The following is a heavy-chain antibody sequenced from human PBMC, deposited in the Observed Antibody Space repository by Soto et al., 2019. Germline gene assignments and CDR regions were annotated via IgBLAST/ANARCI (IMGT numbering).Heavy chain of an antibody. Sequence: GSLRLSCAASGFTFSNYAMHWVRQAPGKGLEWVAVISYDGSTKYYAGSVKGRFTISRDSSKNTLYLKMNSLRAEDTAVYYCARDPDTTNDYWGQGTLVTVSS. CDR2: ISYDGSTK. CDR1: GFTFSNYA. V-gene: IGHV3-30-3*01. J-gene: IGHJ4*02. D-gene: IGHD5-18*01. CDR3: ARDPDTTNDY.